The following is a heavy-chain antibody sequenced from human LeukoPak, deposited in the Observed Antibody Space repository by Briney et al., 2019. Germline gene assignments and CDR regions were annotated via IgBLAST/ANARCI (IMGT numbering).Heavy chain of an antibody. Sequence: PGGSLRLSCVASGFTLSSYAMSWVRQGPGKGLEWVSLVSGDGDTTHYADSVKGRFTISRDNNKNSLFLQMNSLRVEDTAFYYCAKGNNSLSFNFDYWGQGALVTVSS. J-gene: IGHJ4*02. D-gene: IGHD2/OR15-2a*01. CDR2: VSGDGDTT. CDR1: GFTLSSYA. V-gene: IGHV3-43*02. CDR3: AKGNNSLSFNFDY.